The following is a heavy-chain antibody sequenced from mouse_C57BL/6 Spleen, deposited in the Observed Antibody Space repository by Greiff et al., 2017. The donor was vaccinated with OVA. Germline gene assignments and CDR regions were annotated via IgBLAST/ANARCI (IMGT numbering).Heavy chain of an antibody. J-gene: IGHJ4*01. V-gene: IGHV5-17*01. D-gene: IGHD2-4*01. CDR1: GFTFSDYG. CDR3: ARGGLRRDAMDY. Sequence: EVMLVESGGGLVKPGGSLKLSCAASGFTFSDYGMHWVRQAPEKGLEWVAYISSGSSTIYYADTGKGRFTISRDNAKNTLFLQMTSLRSEDTAMYYCARGGLRRDAMDYWGQGTSVTVSS. CDR2: ISSGSSTI.